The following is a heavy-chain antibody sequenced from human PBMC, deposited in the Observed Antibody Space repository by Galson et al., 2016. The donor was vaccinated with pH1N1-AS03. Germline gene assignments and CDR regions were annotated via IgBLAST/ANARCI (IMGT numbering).Heavy chain of an antibody. V-gene: IGHV1-18*04. J-gene: IGHJ5*02. CDR1: GYTFPNFG. CDR3: ARAAPFDP. D-gene: IGHD2-15*01. CDR2: ISPYNGNT. Sequence: SVKVSCKASGYTFPNFGMSWVRQAPGQGLEWMGWISPYNGNTQYAQRLEGRVTMTTDTSTNTAYLELRSLTYDDTAVYYCARAAPFDPWGHGTLDIVSS.